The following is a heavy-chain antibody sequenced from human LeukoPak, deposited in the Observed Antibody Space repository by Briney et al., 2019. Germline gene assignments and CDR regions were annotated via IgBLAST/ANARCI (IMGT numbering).Heavy chain of an antibody. CDR2: ISNSSSYI. CDR3: VKFFDD. V-gene: IGHV3-21*01. J-gene: IGHJ4*02. CDR1: GFIFSDYT. Sequence: GGSLRLSCAASGFIFSDYTMNWVRQAPGKGLEWVSSISNSSSYIYYADSVRGRFTISRDNAKNSLFLQMNSLTADDTAVYYCVKFFDDWGQGTLVTVSS.